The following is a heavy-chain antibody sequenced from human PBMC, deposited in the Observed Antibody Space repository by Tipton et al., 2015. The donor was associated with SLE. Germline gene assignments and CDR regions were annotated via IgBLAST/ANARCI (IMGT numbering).Heavy chain of an antibody. CDR2: IYYSGST. CDR3: ARGSLYSSGWDFDY. Sequence: TLSLTCTVSGGSISSGGYYWSWIRQHPGKGLEWIGYIYYSGSTNYNPSLKSRVTISVDTSKNQFSLKLSSVTAADTAVYYCARGSLYSSGWDFDYWGQGTLGNVSS. J-gene: IGHJ4*02. V-gene: IGHV4-61*08. D-gene: IGHD6-19*01. CDR1: GGSISSGGYY.